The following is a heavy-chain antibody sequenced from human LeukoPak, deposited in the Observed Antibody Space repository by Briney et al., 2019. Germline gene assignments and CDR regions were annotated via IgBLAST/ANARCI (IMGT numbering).Heavy chain of an antibody. V-gene: IGHV3-48*03. J-gene: IGHJ4*02. D-gene: IGHD3-16*01. CDR3: ARDLGGPFDY. Sequence: PGGSLRLSCAASGFTFSSYEMNWVRQAPGKGLEWVSYISTGGNTKYHADSVKGRFTISRDNAKNSLYLQMNSLRAEDTAVYYCARDLGGPFDYWGQGTLVTVSS. CDR2: ISTGGNTK. CDR1: GFTFSSYE.